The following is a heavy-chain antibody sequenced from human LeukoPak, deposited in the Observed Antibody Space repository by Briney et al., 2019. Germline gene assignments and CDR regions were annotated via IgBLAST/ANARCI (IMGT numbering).Heavy chain of an antibody. CDR3: AREGNELYDFWSGYYGY. CDR2: ISYDGSNK. J-gene: IGHJ4*02. V-gene: IGHV3-30-3*01. Sequence: GGSLRLSCAASGFTFSSYAIHWVRQAPGKGLEWVAVISYDGSNKYYADSVKGRFTISRDNSKNTLYLQMNSLRAEDTAVYYCAREGNELYDFWSGYYGYWGQETLVTVSS. CDR1: GFTFSSYA. D-gene: IGHD3-3*01.